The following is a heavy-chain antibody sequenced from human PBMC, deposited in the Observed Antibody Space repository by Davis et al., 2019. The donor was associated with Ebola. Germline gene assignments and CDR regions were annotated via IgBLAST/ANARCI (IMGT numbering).Heavy chain of an antibody. CDR3: ARSYVDIVATKLYYYYGMDV. J-gene: IGHJ6*02. D-gene: IGHD5-12*01. V-gene: IGHV3-74*01. Sequence: PSETLSLTCAASGFTFSSYWMHWVRHAPGKGLVWVSRINSDGSSTSYADSVKGRFTISRDNAKNTLYLQMNSLRAEDTAVYYCARSYVDIVATKLYYYYGMDVWGQGTTVTVSS. CDR1: GFTFSSYW. CDR2: INSDGSST.